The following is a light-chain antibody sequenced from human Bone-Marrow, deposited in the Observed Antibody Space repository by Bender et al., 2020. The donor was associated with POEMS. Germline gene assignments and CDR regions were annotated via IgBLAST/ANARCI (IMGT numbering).Light chain of an antibody. J-gene: IGLJ3*02. CDR3: QSYDNSLGGWV. V-gene: IGLV3-21*03. CDR2: DDN. Sequence: SYVLTQPTSVSVAPGKTAKITCGGNNIATKSVHWYQQKPGQAPVLVVYDDNDRPSGVPDRFSGSKSGTSASLAITGLQAEDEGDYYCQSYDNSLGGWVFGGGTKLTVL. CDR1: NIATKS.